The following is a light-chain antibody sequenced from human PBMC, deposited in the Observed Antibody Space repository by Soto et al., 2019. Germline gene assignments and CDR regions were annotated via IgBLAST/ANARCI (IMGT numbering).Light chain of an antibody. V-gene: IGKV1-33*01. CDR1: QDITNY. CDR2: DAS. CDR3: QHYDHLPIT. J-gene: IGKJ5*01. Sequence: DIQMTXXXXXXSASVGDRVTITCQASQDITNYLNWYQQKPGRAPRLLLYDASSLETGVPSRFSGSGSGTDFTLTISSLQPEDVATYYCQHYDHLPITFGQGTRLEMK.